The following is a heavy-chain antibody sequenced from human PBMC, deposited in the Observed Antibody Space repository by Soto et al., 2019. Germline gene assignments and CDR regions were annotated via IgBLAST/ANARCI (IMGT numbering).Heavy chain of an antibody. D-gene: IGHD6-19*01. V-gene: IGHV3-33*01. Sequence: QVQLVESGGGVVQPGRSLRLSCAASGFTFSSYGMHWVRQAPGKGLEWVAVIWYDGSNKYYADSVKGRFTISRDNSKNTLDLQMNSLRAEDTAVYYCAREVIAVADNYGMDVWGQGTTVTVSS. CDR1: GFTFSSYG. J-gene: IGHJ6*02. CDR3: AREVIAVADNYGMDV. CDR2: IWYDGSNK.